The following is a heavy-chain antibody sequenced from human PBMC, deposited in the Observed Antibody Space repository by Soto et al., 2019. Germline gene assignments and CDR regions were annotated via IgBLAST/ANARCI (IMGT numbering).Heavy chain of an antibody. CDR2: ISYDGSNK. J-gene: IGHJ4*02. CDR3: ARGPRIYTSSSRILDY. V-gene: IGHV3-30-3*01. D-gene: IGHD6-6*01. Sequence: GGSLRLSCAASGFTFSSYAMHWVRQAPGKGLEWVAVISYDGSNKYYADSVKGRFHISRDNSKNTLYLQMNSLRGEDTAVYYCARGPRIYTSSSRILDYWGQGTLVTVSS. CDR1: GFTFSSYA.